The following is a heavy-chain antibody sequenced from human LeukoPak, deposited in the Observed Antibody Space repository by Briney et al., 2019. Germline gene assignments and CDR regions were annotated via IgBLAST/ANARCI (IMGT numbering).Heavy chain of an antibody. CDR1: GGSISSYY. CDR2: IYYSGST. D-gene: IGHD6-19*01. Sequence: RPSETLSLTCTVSGGSISSYYWSWIRQPPGKGLEWIGYIYYSGSTNYNPPLKSRVTISVDTSKNQFSLKLSSVTAADTAVYYCARTSGWYSQGYYFDYWGQGTLVTVSS. CDR3: ARTSGWYSQGYYFDY. J-gene: IGHJ4*02. V-gene: IGHV4-59*08.